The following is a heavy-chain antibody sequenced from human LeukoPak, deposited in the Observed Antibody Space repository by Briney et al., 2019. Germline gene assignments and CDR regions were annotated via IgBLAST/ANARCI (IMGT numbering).Heavy chain of an antibody. CDR1: GFTFSSYW. Sequence: GGSLRLSCAASGFTFSSYWMHWVRQPPGKGLVWVSRIKNDGSTTTYADSVKGRFTVSRDNAKNSLYLQMNSLRAEDVALYYCTRSTGWYNYFDYWGQGALVTVSS. CDR3: TRSTGWYNYFDY. D-gene: IGHD6-19*01. CDR2: IKNDGSTT. J-gene: IGHJ4*02. V-gene: IGHV3-74*01.